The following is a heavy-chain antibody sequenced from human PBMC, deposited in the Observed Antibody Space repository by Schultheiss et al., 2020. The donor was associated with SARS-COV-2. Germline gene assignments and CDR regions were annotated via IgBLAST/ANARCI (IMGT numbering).Heavy chain of an antibody. J-gene: IGHJ4*02. Sequence: GGSLRLSCAASGFTFSSYSMNWVRQAPGKGLEWVSSISSSSSYIYYADSVKGRFTISRDNSKNTLYLQMNSLRAEDTAVFYCARTYDYYDSSGCFDYWGQGTLVTVSS. CDR1: GFTFSSYS. V-gene: IGHV3-21*01. D-gene: IGHD3-22*01. CDR2: ISSSSSYI. CDR3: ARTYDYYDSSGCFDY.